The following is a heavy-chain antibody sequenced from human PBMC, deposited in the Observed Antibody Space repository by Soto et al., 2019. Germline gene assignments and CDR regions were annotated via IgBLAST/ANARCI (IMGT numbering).Heavy chain of an antibody. D-gene: IGHD1-26*01. J-gene: IGHJ4*02. V-gene: IGHV1-45*02. CDR3: ASGGAGSGPFTWELPDH. Sequence: QMQLVQSGAEVKRTGSTVTVSCKALGNTFTYRYLHWVRQAPGQPLEWMGWITPFSGDVHYAQKFQERVTITRDRSITTAYMRMSSLRPEDTAMYYCASGGAGSGPFTWELPDHWGQGTLVTVSS. CDR1: GNTFTYRY. CDR2: ITPFSGDV.